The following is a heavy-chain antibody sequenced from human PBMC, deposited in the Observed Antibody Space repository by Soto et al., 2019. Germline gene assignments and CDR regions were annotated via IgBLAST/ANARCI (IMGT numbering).Heavy chain of an antibody. CDR3: AATQGYSSSWYRGWFDP. V-gene: IGHV1-18*01. CDR2: ISAYNGNT. J-gene: IGHJ5*02. Sequence: ASVKVSCKASGYTFTSYGISWVRQAPGQGLEWMGWISAYNGNTNYAQKLQGRVTMTTDTSTSTAYMELRSLRSDDTAVYYCAATQGYSSSWYRGWFDPWGQGTLVTVSS. D-gene: IGHD6-13*01. CDR1: GYTFTSYG.